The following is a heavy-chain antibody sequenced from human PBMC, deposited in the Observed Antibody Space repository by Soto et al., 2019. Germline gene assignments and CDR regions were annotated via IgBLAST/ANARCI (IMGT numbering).Heavy chain of an antibody. CDR3: ARDRVLLWFGELSGAVSYGMDV. CDR2: IYYSGST. Sequence: SETLSLTCTVSGGSISSYYWIWIRQPPGKGLEWIGYIYYSGSTNYNPSLKSRVTISVDTSKNQFSLKLSSVTAADTAVYYCARDRVLLWFGELSGAVSYGMDVWGQGTTVTVSS. V-gene: IGHV4-59*01. D-gene: IGHD3-10*01. CDR1: GGSISSYY. J-gene: IGHJ6*02.